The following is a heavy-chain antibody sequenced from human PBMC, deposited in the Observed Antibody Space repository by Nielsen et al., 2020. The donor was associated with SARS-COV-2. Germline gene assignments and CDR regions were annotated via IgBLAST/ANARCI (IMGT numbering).Heavy chain of an antibody. D-gene: IGHD1-26*01. J-gene: IGHJ4*02. CDR1: GFTFSSYA. V-gene: IGHV3-23*01. CDR3: AKELRGTYFRGGFDY. Sequence: GESLKISCAASGFTFSSYAMSWVRQAPGQGLEWVSAISGSGGSTYYAASVRGRSTISRDNSKNTLYLQMNGLRAEDTAVYYCAKELRGTYFRGGFDYRGQGTLVTVSS. CDR2: ISGSGGST.